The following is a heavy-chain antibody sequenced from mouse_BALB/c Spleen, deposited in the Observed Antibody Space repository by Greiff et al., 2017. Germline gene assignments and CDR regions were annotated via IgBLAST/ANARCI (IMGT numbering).Heavy chain of an antibody. CDR2: ILPGSGST. CDR1: GYTFSSYW. D-gene: IGHD2-4*01. Sequence: QVQLQQSGAELMKPGASVKISCKATGYTFSSYWIEWVKQRPGHGLEWIGEILPGSGSTNYNEKFKGKATFTADTSSNTAYMQLSSLTSEDSAVYYCARSNYDYGGGFHFDYWGQGTTLTVSS. V-gene: IGHV1-9*01. CDR3: ARSNYDYGGGFHFDY. J-gene: IGHJ2*01.